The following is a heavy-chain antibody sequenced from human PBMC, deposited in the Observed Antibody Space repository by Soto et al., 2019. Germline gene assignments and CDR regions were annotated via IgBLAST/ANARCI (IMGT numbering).Heavy chain of an antibody. CDR2: IYYSGST. D-gene: IGHD3-10*01. CDR3: ARASLGGYYGSGSYSVDY. CDR1: GGSISSGGYY. J-gene: IGHJ4*02. Sequence: QVQLQESGPGLVKPSQTLSLTCTVSGGSISSGGYYWSWIRQHPGKGLEWIGYIYYSGSTYYNPSLKSRVTIPVDTSKNQSSLKLSSVTAADTAVYYCARASLGGYYGSGSYSVDYWGQGTLVTVSS. V-gene: IGHV4-31*03.